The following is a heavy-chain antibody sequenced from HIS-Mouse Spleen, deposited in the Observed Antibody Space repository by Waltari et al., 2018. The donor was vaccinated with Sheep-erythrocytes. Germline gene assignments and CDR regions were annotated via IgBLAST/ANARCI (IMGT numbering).Heavy chain of an antibody. V-gene: IGHV3-7*01. J-gene: IGHJ4*02. D-gene: IGHD3-3*01. Sequence: RLSCAASGFTFSSYWMSWVRQAPGKGMEGVANIKQDGSEKYYVDSVKGRFTISRDNAKNSLYLQMNSLRAEDTAVYYCASAVGYYDFWSGYSGWGYFDYWGQGTLVTVSS. CDR1: GFTFSSYW. CDR3: ASAVGYYDFWSGYSGWGYFDY. CDR2: IKQDGSEK.